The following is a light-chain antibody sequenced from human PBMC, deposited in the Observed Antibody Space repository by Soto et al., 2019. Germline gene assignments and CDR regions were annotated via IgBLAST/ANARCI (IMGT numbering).Light chain of an antibody. V-gene: IGKV3-20*01. CDR2: GAS. CDR3: QQYESSFRT. Sequence: IVLTQSPGILSLSPGERATLSCRASQSVTSSYLAWYQQKPGQAPRLLIYGASSRATGIPDRFSGSGSGTDFTLSISRLEPEDFAVYYCQQYESSFRTFGQGTKVDIK. J-gene: IGKJ1*01. CDR1: QSVTSSY.